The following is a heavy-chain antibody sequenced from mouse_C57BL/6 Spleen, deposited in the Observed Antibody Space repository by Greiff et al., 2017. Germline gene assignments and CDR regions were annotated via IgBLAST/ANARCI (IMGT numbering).Heavy chain of an antibody. CDR1: GYTFTSYW. CDR3: ARDRDGYYYFDY. V-gene: IGHV1-61*01. CDR2: IYPSDSET. J-gene: IGHJ2*01. Sequence: QVQLQQPGAELVRPGSSVKLSCKASGYTFTSYWMDWVKQRPGQGLEWIGNIYPSDSETHYNQKFKDKATLTVDKSSSTAYMQLSSLPSEDSAVYYCARDRDGYYYFDYWGQGTTLTVSS. D-gene: IGHD2-3*01.